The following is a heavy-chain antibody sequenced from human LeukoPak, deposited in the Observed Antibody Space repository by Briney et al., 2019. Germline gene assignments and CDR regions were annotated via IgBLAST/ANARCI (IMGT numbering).Heavy chain of an antibody. Sequence: GSLRLSCAASGFTFSGSAMHWVRPASGKGLEWVGRIRSKANSYATAYAASVKGRFTIPRDDSKNTAYLQMNSLKTEDTAVYYCTRHVPDYGDYVPHNYFDYWGQGTLVTVSS. J-gene: IGHJ4*02. D-gene: IGHD4-17*01. CDR2: IRSKANSYAT. V-gene: IGHV3-73*01. CDR3: TRHVPDYGDYVPHNYFDY. CDR1: GFTFSGSA.